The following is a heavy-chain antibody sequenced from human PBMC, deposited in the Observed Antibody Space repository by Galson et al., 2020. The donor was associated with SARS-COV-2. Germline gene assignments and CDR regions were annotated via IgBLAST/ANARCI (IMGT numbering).Heavy chain of an antibody. CDR2: IYTSGST. D-gene: IGHD1-26*01. J-gene: IGHJ2*01. Sequence: SETLSLTCTVSGGSISSGSYYWSWIRQPAGKGLEWTGRIYTSGSTNYNPSLKSRVTISVDTSKNQFTLKLSSVTAADTDVYYCAREKVGATTGSIQYFDLWGRGTLVTVSS. CDR1: GGSISSGSYY. V-gene: IGHV4-61*02. CDR3: AREKVGATTGSIQYFDL.